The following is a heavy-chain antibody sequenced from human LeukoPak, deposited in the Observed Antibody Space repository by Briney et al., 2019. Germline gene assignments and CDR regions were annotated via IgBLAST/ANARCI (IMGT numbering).Heavy chain of an antibody. Sequence: GGSLRLSCAASGFTFSSYAMSWVRQAPGKGLEWVSVISGSGDSTYYADSVKGRFTISRDNSKNTLYLQMNSLRAEDTAVYYCARTRPRITIFGVVSFIFDYWGQGTLVTVSS. CDR2: ISGSGDST. V-gene: IGHV3-23*01. CDR3: ARTRPRITIFGVVSFIFDY. D-gene: IGHD3-3*01. J-gene: IGHJ4*02. CDR1: GFTFSSYA.